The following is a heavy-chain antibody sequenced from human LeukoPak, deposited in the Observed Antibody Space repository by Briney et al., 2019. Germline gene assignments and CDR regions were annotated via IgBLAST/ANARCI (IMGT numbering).Heavy chain of an antibody. CDR1: GYTFTSYG. J-gene: IGHJ4*02. V-gene: IGHV1-18*01. Sequence: ASVKVSCKASGYTFTSYGISWVRQAPGQGLEWMGWISAYNGNTNYAQKLQGRVTMTTDTSTSTAYMELRSLRSDDTAVYYCARSEPKTPLYYFDYWGQGTLVTVSS. CDR2: ISAYNGNT. CDR3: ARSEPKTPLYYFDY. D-gene: IGHD1-14*01.